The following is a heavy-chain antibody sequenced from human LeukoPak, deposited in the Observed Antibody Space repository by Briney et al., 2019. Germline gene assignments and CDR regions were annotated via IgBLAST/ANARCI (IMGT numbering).Heavy chain of an antibody. Sequence: SETLSLTCTVSGGSISSYYWSWIRQPPGKGLEWIGYIYYSGSTNYNPSLKSRVTISVDTSKNQFSLRLSSVTAADTAVYYCARHGISSGFNYGMDVWGQGTTVTVSS. CDR2: IYYSGST. J-gene: IGHJ6*02. V-gene: IGHV4-59*08. CDR1: GGSISSYY. CDR3: ARHGISSGFNYGMDV. D-gene: IGHD6-19*01.